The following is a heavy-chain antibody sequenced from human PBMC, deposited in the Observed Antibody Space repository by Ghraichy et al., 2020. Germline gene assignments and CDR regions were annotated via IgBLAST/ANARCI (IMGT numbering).Heavy chain of an antibody. D-gene: IGHD6-19*01. CDR3: ARIEARLDYYYGWDV. CDR2: IDHSGNT. CDR1: GYSITSGYF. Sequence: SETLSLTCTVSGYSITSGYFWGWIRQPPGRGLGWIGTIDHSGNTSYYPSLKSRVTISVDTSQNQFSLHLNSVTAGDTAVYYCARIEARLDYYYGWDVWGQGTTVTVSS. J-gene: IGHJ6*02. V-gene: IGHV4-38-2*02.